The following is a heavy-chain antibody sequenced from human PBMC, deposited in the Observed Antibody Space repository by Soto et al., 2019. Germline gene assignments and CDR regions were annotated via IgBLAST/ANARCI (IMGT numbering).Heavy chain of an antibody. CDR3: ARVYYGSGSYYSYYYMDV. CDR1: GGTFSSYT. V-gene: IGHV1-69*02. J-gene: IGHJ6*03. Sequence: QVQLVQSGAEVKKPGSSVKVSCKASGGTFSSYTISWVRQAPGQGLEWMGRIIPILGIANYAQKFQGRVTITADKSTSTAYMELSSLRSEDTAVYYCARVYYGSGSYYSYYYMDVWGKGTTVTVSS. CDR2: IIPILGIA. D-gene: IGHD3-10*01.